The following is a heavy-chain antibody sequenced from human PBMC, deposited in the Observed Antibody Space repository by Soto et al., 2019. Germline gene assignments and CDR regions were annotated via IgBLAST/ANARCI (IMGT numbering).Heavy chain of an antibody. CDR1: GFTFSNYA. V-gene: IGHV3-23*01. Sequence: EVQLLESGGGLVQPGGSLRLSCAASGFTFSNYAVTWVRQAPGKGLEWVSTISGSGGSTYYADSVKGRFTISRDNSMSTLYLKMNSLRVGDTAVDYCAKDQGRSWYELDYWGQGTMVTVSS. CDR3: AKDQGRSWYELDY. D-gene: IGHD6-13*01. CDR2: ISGSGGST. J-gene: IGHJ4*02.